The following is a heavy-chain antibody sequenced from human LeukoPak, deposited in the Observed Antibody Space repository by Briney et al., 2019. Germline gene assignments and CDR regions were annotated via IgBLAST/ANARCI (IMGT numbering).Heavy chain of an antibody. Sequence: SETLSLTCTVSGGSISSYYWSWIRQPPGKGLEWIGYIYYSGSTNYNPSLKSRVTISVDTSKNQFSLKLSSVTAADTAVYYCARGSPVVPAAIFWFDPWGQGTLVTVSS. V-gene: IGHV4-59*01. D-gene: IGHD2-2*01. CDR1: GGSISSYY. CDR2: IYYSGST. CDR3: ARGSPVVPAAIFWFDP. J-gene: IGHJ5*02.